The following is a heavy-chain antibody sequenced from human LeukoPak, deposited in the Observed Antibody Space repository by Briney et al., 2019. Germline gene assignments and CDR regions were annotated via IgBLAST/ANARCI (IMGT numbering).Heavy chain of an antibody. D-gene: IGHD3-16*02. Sequence: GGSLRLSCAASGFTCSTYVMSWVRQAPGKGLEWLSLILHNGDSTYYADSVKGRFTISRDNSKNTLYLQMNSLRAEDMAVYCCARLSSFAFDIWGQGTMVTVSS. V-gene: IGHV3-23*01. CDR2: ILHNGDST. CDR3: ARLSSFAFDI. J-gene: IGHJ3*02. CDR1: GFTCSTYV.